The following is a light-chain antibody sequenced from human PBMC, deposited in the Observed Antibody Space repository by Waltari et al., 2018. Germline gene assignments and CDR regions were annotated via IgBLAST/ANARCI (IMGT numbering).Light chain of an antibody. J-gene: IGKJ1*01. CDR3: QQSYITPWT. CDR1: QSINTN. V-gene: IGKV1-39*01. CDR2: GAS. Sequence: DIQMTQSPSSLSASGGDRITITCRASQSINTNLNWYQQKLGKAPKLLIYGASSLHSGVPSRFSGSGSGTEFTLTIDNLQPEDFATYHCQQSYITPWTFGQGTKVEIK.